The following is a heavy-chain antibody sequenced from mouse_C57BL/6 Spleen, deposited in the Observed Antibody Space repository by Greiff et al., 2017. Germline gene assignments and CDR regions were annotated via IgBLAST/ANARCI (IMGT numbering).Heavy chain of an antibody. CDR3: AREDGSYFDY. Sequence: EVQLVESGGGLVKPGGSLKLSCAASGFTFSDYGMHWVRQAPEKGLEWVAYISSGSSTIYYADTVKGRFTISRDNAKNTLFLHMTSLRSEDTAMYYCAREDGSYFDYWGQGTTLTVSS. CDR2: ISSGSSTI. V-gene: IGHV5-17*01. J-gene: IGHJ2*01. CDR1: GFTFSDYG. D-gene: IGHD1-1*01.